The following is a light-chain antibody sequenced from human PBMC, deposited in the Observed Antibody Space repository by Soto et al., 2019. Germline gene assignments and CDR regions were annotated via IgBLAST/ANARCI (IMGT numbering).Light chain of an antibody. CDR2: LYSGGRH. Sequence: QSVLTQSPSASASLGASVKLTCTLSSGHSTYTIAWHQQQPEKGPRYLMKLYSGGRHIKGDGIPDRFSGSSSGAERYLTISSLQSEDEGDYYCQTWGTGIVVFGGGTKLTVL. CDR1: SGHSTYT. CDR3: QTWGTGIVV. V-gene: IGLV4-69*01. J-gene: IGLJ3*02.